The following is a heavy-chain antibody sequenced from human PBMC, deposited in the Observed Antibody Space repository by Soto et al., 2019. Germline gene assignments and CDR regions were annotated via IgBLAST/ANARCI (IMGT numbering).Heavy chain of an antibody. CDR1: GYTFTSYD. V-gene: IGHV1-8*01. Sequence: QVQLVESGAEVKKPGASVKVSCKASGYTFTSYDINWVRQATGQGLEWMGWMNPNSGNTGYAQKFQGRVTMTRNTSISSAYIELKSLRSENTAVYYGARSTNDYGDRNWGQGTLVTVSS. CDR3: ARSTNDYGDRN. J-gene: IGHJ4*02. CDR2: MNPNSGNT. D-gene: IGHD4-17*01.